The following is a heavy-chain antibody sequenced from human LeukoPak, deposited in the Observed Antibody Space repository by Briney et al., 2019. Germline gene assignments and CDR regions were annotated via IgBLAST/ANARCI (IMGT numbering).Heavy chain of an antibody. J-gene: IGHJ6*03. CDR2: INPNSGDP. CDR3: ARSARHCNNGVCFTDYYIDL. Sequence: ASGKVSCKTSGYTFTDSYIHWVRQAPGQGLEWMGRINPNSGDPNYPQKFQGRVTMTRDTSISTAYMEMSSLTSDDTAVYYCARSARHCNNGVCFTDYYIDLWGKGTTVIVSS. CDR1: GYTFTDSY. D-gene: IGHD2-8*01. V-gene: IGHV1-2*06.